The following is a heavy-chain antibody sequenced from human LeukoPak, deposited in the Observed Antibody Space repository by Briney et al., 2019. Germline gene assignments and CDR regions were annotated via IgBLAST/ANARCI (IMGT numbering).Heavy chain of an antibody. J-gene: IGHJ3*02. CDR3: ARIRDSSGYPDAFDI. D-gene: IGHD3-22*01. CDR1: GGSISSYY. CDR2: IYYSGST. Sequence: PSETLSLTCTVSGGSISSYYWSWIRQPPGKGLEWIGYIYYSGSTYYNPSLKSRVTISVDTSKNQFSLKLSSVTAADTAVYYCARIRDSSGYPDAFDIWGQGTMVTVSS. V-gene: IGHV4-59*12.